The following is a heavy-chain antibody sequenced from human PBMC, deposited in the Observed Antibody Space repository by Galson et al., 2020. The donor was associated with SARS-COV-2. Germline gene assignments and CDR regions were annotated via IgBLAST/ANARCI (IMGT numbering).Heavy chain of an antibody. CDR2: IDWHDDK. V-gene: IGHV2-70*11. Sequence: SGPTLVKPTQTLTLTCSVSGFSLSTNEMCVSWIRQPPGKALEWLARIDWHDDKYYSTSLKTRLTISKDTSKNQVVLTMTNVDPVDTATYYGARMTVTECDYFDNGGQGTLVTVSS. J-gene: IGHJ4*02. D-gene: IGHD3-10*01. CDR3: ARMTVTECDYFDN. CDR1: GFSLSTNEMC.